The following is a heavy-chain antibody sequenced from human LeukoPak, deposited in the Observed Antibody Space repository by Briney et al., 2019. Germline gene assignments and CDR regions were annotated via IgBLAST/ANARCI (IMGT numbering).Heavy chain of an antibody. D-gene: IGHD3-10*01. J-gene: IGHJ5*02. Sequence: GGSLRLSCAASGFTVSSNYMSWVRQAPGKGLEWVSVIYSGGSTYYADSVKGRFTISRDNSKNTLYLQMNSLRAEDTAVYYCARVLWFGEPEGFDPWGQGTLVTVSS. V-gene: IGHV3-53*01. CDR1: GFTVSSNY. CDR3: ARVLWFGEPEGFDP. CDR2: IYSGGST.